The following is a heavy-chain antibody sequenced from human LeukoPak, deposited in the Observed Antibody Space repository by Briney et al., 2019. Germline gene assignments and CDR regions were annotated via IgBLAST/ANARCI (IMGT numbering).Heavy chain of an antibody. CDR1: GFTFSSYE. J-gene: IGHJ4*02. Sequence: GGSLRLSCAASGFTFSSYEMNWVRQAPGKGLEWVSYISSSGSTIYYADSVKGRFTISRDNAKNSLHLQMNSLRAEDTAVYYCARNYYGSGSYAPPDYWGQGTLVTVSS. CDR3: ARNYYGSGSYAPPDY. D-gene: IGHD3-10*01. CDR2: ISSSGSTI. V-gene: IGHV3-48*03.